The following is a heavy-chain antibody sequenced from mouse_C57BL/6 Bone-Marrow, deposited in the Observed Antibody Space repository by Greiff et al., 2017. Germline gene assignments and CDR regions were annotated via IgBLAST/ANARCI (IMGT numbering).Heavy chain of an antibody. Sequence: LQESGPGLVQPSQSLSITCTVSGFSLTSYGVHWVRQSPGKGLEWLGVIWSGGSTDYNAAFISRLSISKDNSKSQVFFKMNSLQADDTAIYYCARDGNFLWYFDVWGTGTTVTVSS. J-gene: IGHJ1*03. V-gene: IGHV2-2*01. CDR2: IWSGGST. D-gene: IGHD2-1*01. CDR3: ARDGNFLWYFDV. CDR1: GFSLTSYG.